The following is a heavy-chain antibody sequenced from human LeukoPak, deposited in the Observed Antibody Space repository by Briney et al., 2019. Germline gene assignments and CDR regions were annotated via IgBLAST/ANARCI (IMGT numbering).Heavy chain of an antibody. V-gene: IGHV1-46*01. CDR1: GYTFTSYY. D-gene: IGHD3-16*01. CDR3: ARNPYDYVWGSYLSWLDP. Sequence: ASVKVSCKASGYTFTSYYMHWVRQAPGQGLEWMGIINPSGGSTSYAQKFQGRVTMTRDMSTSTAYMELSSLRSEDTAVYYCARNPYDYVWGSYLSWLDPWGQGTLVTVSS. CDR2: INPSGGST. J-gene: IGHJ5*02.